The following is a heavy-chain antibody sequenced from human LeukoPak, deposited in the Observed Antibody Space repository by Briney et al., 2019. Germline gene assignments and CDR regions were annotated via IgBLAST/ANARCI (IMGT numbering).Heavy chain of an antibody. J-gene: IGHJ4*02. CDR3: AREYSSSPDY. CDR2: IYYSGST. CDR1: GGSISSSSYY. Sequence: SETLSLACTVSGGSISSSSYYWGWIRQPPGKGLEWFGSIYYSGSTYYNPSLKSRVTISVDTSNNQFSLKLSSVTAADTAVYYCAREYSSSPDYWGQGTLVTVSS. V-gene: IGHV4-39*02. D-gene: IGHD6-6*01.